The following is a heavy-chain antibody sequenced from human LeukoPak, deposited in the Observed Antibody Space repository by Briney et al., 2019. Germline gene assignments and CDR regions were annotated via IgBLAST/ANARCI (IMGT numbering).Heavy chain of an antibody. D-gene: IGHD3-22*01. CDR3: TISTYYYDSSGYPYYFDY. J-gene: IGHJ4*02. Sequence: PGGSLRLSXAASGFTFSNAWMSWVRQAPGKGLEWVGRIKSKTDGGTTDYAAPVKGRFTISRDDSKNTLYLQMNSLKTEDTAVYYCTISTYYYDSSGYPYYFDYWGQGTLVTVSS. CDR1: GFTFSNAW. CDR2: IKSKTDGGTT. V-gene: IGHV3-15*01.